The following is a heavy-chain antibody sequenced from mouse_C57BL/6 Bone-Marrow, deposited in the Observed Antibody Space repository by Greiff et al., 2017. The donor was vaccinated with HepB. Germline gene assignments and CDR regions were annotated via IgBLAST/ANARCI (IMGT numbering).Heavy chain of an antibody. J-gene: IGHJ3*01. Sequence: QVQLQQSGAELVKPGASVKMSCKASGYTFTSYWITWVKQRPGQGLEWIGDIYPGSGSTNYNEKFKSKATLTVDTSSSTAYMQLSSLTSEDSAVYYCARSDYGSSYAAYWGQGTLVTVSA. CDR3: ARSDYGSSYAAY. CDR2: IYPGSGST. CDR1: GYTFTSYW. D-gene: IGHD1-1*01. V-gene: IGHV1-55*01.